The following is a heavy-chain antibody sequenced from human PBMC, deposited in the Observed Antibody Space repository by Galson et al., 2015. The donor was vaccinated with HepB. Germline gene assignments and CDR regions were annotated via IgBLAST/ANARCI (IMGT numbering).Heavy chain of an antibody. CDR2: FSGSGDRT. Sequence: SLRLSCAASGFTFSSYAMSWVRQAPGKGLEWVSTFSGSGDRTYYADSVKGRFTISRDNSKNTVYLQMNSLRAEDTAVYYCAKHGVSNYWYFDLWGRGTLVTVPS. V-gene: IGHV3-23*01. CDR1: GFTFSSYA. D-gene: IGHD4-11*01. J-gene: IGHJ2*01. CDR3: AKHGVSNYWYFDL.